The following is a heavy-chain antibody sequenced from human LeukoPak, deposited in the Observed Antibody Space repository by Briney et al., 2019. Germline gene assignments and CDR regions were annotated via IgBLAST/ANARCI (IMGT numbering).Heavy chain of an antibody. J-gene: IGHJ5*02. CDR1: GFTFSRYG. CDR3: ARGSHYDSGGYYYPNCFDP. CDR2: IHYDGSNK. D-gene: IGHD3-22*01. Sequence: PGGSLRLSCAASGFTFSRYGMHWVRQTPGKGLEWVAFIHYDGSNKYYADSAKGRFTISRDNSKNTLYLQMNILRVEDTAVYYCARGSHYDSGGYYYPNCFDPWGQGTLVTVSS. V-gene: IGHV3-30*02.